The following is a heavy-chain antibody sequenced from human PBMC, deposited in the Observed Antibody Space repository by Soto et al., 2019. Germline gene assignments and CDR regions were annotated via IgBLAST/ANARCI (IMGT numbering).Heavy chain of an antibody. CDR2: ISYDGSNK. V-gene: IGHV3-30-3*01. CDR1: GFTFSSYA. CDR3: ARGALTIFGEIDY. J-gene: IGHJ4*02. Sequence: GGSLRLSCAASGFTFSSYAMHRVRQAPGKGLEWVAVISYDGSNKYYADSVKGRFTISRDNSKNTLYLQMNSLRAEDTAVYYCARGALTIFGEIDYWGQGTLVTVSS. D-gene: IGHD3-3*01.